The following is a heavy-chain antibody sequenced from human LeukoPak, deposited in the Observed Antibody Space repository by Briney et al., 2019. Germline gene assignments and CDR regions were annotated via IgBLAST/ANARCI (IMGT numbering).Heavy chain of an antibody. J-gene: IGHJ4*02. V-gene: IGHV1-58*01. D-gene: IGHD6-19*01. Sequence: SVKVSCKASGFTFTSSAVQWVRQARGQRLEWIGWIVVGSGNTNYAQKFQERVTITRDMSTSTAYMELSSLRSEDTAVYYCARSNLRYSSGWYYFDYWGQGTLVTVSS. CDR3: ARSNLRYSSGWYYFDY. CDR1: GFTFTSSA. CDR2: IVVGSGNT.